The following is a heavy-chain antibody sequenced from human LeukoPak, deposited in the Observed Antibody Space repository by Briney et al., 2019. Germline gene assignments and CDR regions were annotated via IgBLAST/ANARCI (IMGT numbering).Heavy chain of an antibody. J-gene: IGHJ4*02. CDR1: GFTFDDYA. CDR2: ISWNSGSI. CDR3: AKDRRSGYSSSWYYFDY. Sequence: PGRSLRLSCAASGFTFDDYAMHWVRQAPGKGLEWVSGISWNSGSIGYADSVKGRFTISRDNAKNSLYLQMNSLRAEDMALYYCAKDRRSGYSSSWYYFDYSGQGTLVTVSS. V-gene: IGHV3-9*03. D-gene: IGHD6-13*01.